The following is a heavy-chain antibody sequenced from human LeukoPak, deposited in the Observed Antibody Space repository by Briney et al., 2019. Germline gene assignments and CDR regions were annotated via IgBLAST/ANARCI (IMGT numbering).Heavy chain of an antibody. J-gene: IGHJ5*02. Sequence: SQTLSPTCTVSGGSTTSNSCSWIRQPAGKGLEWIGRIYTSVSTNYNPTLTSPDTMSLNTPPKQISPKRSSATAPSTPAYYSAGGGGFDLGGRGTVVTVS. CDR1: GGSTTSNS. CDR3: AGGGGFDL. CDR2: IYTSVST. V-gene: IGHV4-4*07.